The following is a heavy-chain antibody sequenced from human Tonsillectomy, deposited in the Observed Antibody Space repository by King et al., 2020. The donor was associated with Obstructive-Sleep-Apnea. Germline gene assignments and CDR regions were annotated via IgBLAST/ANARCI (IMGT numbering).Heavy chain of an antibody. J-gene: IGHJ4*02. CDR1: GGSISSSSYY. CDR3: AGHYYDSSGYTY. Sequence: QLQESGPGLVKPSETLSLTCTVSGGSISSSSYYWGWIRQPPGKGLEWIGGIYYSGSTYYNPSLKSRVTISVDTSKNQFSLKLSSVTAADTAVYYCAGHYYDSSGYTYWGQGTLVTVSS. V-gene: IGHV4-39*07. CDR2: IYYSGST. D-gene: IGHD3-22*01.